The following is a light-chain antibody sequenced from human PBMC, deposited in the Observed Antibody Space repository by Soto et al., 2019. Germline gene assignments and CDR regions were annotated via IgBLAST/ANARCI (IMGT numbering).Light chain of an antibody. J-gene: IGKJ5*01. Sequence: ETLMTQSPATLSVSPGERATLTCRASQSVNNNLAWYQQKLGQAPRVLIYGASTRATGIPARFTGSGSGTEFILTITSLQSEDFAIYYCQQDFKLPITFGQGTRLEI. CDR3: QQDFKLPIT. CDR1: QSVNNN. V-gene: IGKV3-15*01. CDR2: GAS.